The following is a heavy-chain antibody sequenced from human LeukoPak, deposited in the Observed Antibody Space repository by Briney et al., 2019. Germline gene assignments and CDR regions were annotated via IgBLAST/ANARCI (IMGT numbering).Heavy chain of an antibody. CDR3: ARVSGRLERQSDLDY. D-gene: IGHD1-1*01. J-gene: IGHJ4*02. CDR2: ISGDSTYI. V-gene: IGHV3-21*01. CDR1: GFTFASYS. Sequence: GGTLRLSCAASGFTFASYSMNWVRQAPGKVLEWVSSISGDSTYIYNAGSVKGRFTISRDNAQASLYLQMISLRADDTAVYYCARVSGRLERQSDLDYWGQGTLVIVSS.